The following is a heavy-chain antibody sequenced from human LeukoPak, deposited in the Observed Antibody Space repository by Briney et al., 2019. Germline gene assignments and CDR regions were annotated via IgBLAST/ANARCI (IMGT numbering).Heavy chain of an antibody. CDR3: ARYGITGTTSYYYGMDV. D-gene: IGHD1-7*01. J-gene: IGHJ6*02. V-gene: IGHV4-39*01. Sequence: SQTLSLTCTVSGGSISSGGYYWGWIRQPPGKGLEWIGSIYYSGSTYYNPSLKSRVTISVDTSKNQFSLKLSSVTAADTAVYYCARYGITGTTSYYYGMDVWGQGTTVTVSS. CDR2: IYYSGST. CDR1: GGSISSGGYY.